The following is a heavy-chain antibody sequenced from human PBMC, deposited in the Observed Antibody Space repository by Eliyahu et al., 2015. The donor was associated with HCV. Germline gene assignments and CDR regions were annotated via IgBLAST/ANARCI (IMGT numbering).Heavy chain of an antibody. CDR1: GFTFXSYF. D-gene: IGHD3-9*01. Sequence: EVQLVESGGGLVKPAGSLRLSCAASGFTFXSYFMNWVRQAPGRGLEWVSSISSTSTYIYYADSVKGRFTISRDNAKNSLYLQMNSLRAEDTAVYYCARDRVPGVDDFDWFDAFDIWGQGTMVTVSS. V-gene: IGHV3-21*01. CDR3: ARDRVPGVDDFDWFDAFDI. J-gene: IGHJ3*02. CDR2: ISSTSTYI.